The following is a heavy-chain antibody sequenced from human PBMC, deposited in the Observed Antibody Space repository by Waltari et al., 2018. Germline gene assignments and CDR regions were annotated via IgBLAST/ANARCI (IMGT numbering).Heavy chain of an antibody. J-gene: IGHJ4*02. CDR1: GFTFSSYG. CDR2: IWYDGSNK. V-gene: IGHV3-33*01. Sequence: QVQLVESGGGVVQPGRSLRLSCAASGFTFSSYGMPWVRQAPGKGLEWLSVIWYDGSNKYYADSVKGRFTISRDKSKNTLYLQMNSLRAEDTAVYYCARDSSGPYNRGYFDYWGQGTLVTVSS. CDR3: ARDSSGPYNRGYFDY. D-gene: IGHD1-20*01.